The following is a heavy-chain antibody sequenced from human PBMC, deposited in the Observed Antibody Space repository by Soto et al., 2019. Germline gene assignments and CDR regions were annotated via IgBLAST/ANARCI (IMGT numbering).Heavy chain of an antibody. CDR3: ARSPNYYYYGFDV. J-gene: IGHJ6*02. CDR2: IYYSGST. V-gene: IGHV4-61*08. CDR1: GGSVSSGDYF. Sequence: SETLSLTCTVSGGSVSSGDYFWSWLRQSPGKRLEWIAYIYYSGSTNYNPSLKSRATISVDTSKSQVSLTLTSMTAADAALYYCARSPNYYYYGFDVWGQGTAVTV. D-gene: IGHD3-10*01.